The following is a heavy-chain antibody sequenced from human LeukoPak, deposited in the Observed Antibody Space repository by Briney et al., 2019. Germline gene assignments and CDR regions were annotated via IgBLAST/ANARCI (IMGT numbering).Heavy chain of an antibody. J-gene: IGHJ4*02. CDR1: GFTFSSYG. Sequence: GSLRLSCAASGFTFSSYGMSWVRQAPGKGLEWVSAISGSGGSTYYADSVKGRFTISRDNAKNSLYLQMNSLRAEDTAIYYCAKSHIVATSRAYYFDYWGQGTLVTVSS. D-gene: IGHD5-12*01. V-gene: IGHV3-23*01. CDR2: ISGSGGST. CDR3: AKSHIVATSRAYYFDY.